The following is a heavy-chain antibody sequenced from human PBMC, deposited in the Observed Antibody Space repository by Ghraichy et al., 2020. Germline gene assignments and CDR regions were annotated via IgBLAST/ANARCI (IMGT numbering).Heavy chain of an antibody. CDR1: GGSFSGYY. CDR2: INHSGST. D-gene: IGHD3-3*01. V-gene: IGHV4-34*01. J-gene: IGHJ6*03. CDR3: ARGVYDFWSGYGYYYYYMDV. Sequence: SETLSLTCAVYGGSFSGYYWSWIRQPPGKGLEWIGEINHSGSTNYNPSLKSRVTISVDTSKNQFSLKLSSVTAADTAVYYCARGVYDFWSGYGYYYYYMDVWGKGTTVTVSS.